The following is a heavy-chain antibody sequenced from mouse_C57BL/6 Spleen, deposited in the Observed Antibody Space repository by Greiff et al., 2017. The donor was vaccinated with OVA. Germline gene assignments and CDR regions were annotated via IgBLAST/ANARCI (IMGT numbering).Heavy chain of an antibody. D-gene: IGHD1-1*01. CDR2: LNPNNGGT. CDR3: ARTGSEGDYFDY. J-gene: IGHJ2*02. CDR1: GYTFTDYY. V-gene: IGHV1-26*01. Sequence: VQLQQSGPELVKPGASVKISCKASGYTFTDYYMNWVKQSHGQRLEWIGDLNPNNGGTSYNQKFKGKATLTVDKSSSTAYMELRSLTSEDSAVYYCARTGSEGDYFDYWGQGTSLTVSS.